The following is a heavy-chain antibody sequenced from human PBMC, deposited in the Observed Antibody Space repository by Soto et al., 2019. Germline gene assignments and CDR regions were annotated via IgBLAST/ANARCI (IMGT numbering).Heavy chain of an antibody. V-gene: IGHV3-72*01. CDR3: SRVSLVVVTALDY. Sequence: EVQLVESGGDLVQPGGSLRLSCVASGFTFSDHYMDWVRQAPGKGLEWVGRTRSKANSYTTEYAASVKGRFTISRDDSKNALYLQMNGLKTEDTAVYYCSRVSLVVVTALDYWGQGTLVTVSS. CDR2: TRSKANSYTT. D-gene: IGHD2-21*02. J-gene: IGHJ4*02. CDR1: GFTFSDHY.